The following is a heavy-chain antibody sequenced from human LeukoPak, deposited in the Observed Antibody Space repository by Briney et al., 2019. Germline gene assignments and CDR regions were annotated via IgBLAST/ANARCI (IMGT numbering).Heavy chain of an antibody. CDR3: ARDSGYSSGWYLEAFDI. J-gene: IGHJ3*02. CDR1: GGSISSYY. D-gene: IGHD6-19*01. V-gene: IGHV4-59*01. CDR2: IYYSGST. Sequence: SETLSLTCTVSGGSISSYYWSWIRQPPGKGLEWIGYIYYSGSTNYNPSLKSRVTISVDTSKNQFSLKLSSVTAADTAVYYCARDSGYSSGWYLEAFDIWGRGTMVTVSS.